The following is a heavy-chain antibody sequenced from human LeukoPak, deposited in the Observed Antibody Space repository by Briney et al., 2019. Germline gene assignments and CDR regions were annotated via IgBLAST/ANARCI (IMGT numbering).Heavy chain of an antibody. D-gene: IGHD3-22*01. CDR3: ARYDSSGYYYGMDV. Sequence: SVKVSCKASGGTFSSYAISWVRQAPGEGLERMGGIIPIFGTANYAQKFQGRVTITADESTSTAYMELSSLRSEDTAVYYCARYDSSGYYYGMDVWGQGTTVTVSS. V-gene: IGHV1-69*01. J-gene: IGHJ6*02. CDR2: IIPIFGTA. CDR1: GGTFSSYA.